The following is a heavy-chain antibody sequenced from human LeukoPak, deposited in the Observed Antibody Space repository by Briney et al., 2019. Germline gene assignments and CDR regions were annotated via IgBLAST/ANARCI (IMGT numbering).Heavy chain of an antibody. CDR1: GFTFSSYE. V-gene: IGHV3-48*03. CDR2: ISSSGSTI. Sequence: GRSLRLSCAASGFTFSSYEMNWVRQAPGKGLEWVSYISSSGSTIYYADSVKGRFTISRDNAKNSLYLQMNSLRAEDTAVYYCAKIAAPGTYFDYWGQGTLVTVSS. CDR3: AKIAAPGTYFDY. J-gene: IGHJ4*02. D-gene: IGHD6-13*01.